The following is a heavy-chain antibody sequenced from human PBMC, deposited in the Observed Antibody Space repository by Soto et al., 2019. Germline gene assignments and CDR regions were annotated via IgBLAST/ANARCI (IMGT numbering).Heavy chain of an antibody. CDR2: ISGSGGST. Sequence: GVSLRLSCAASGFTFSSYAMSWVRQAPGKGLEWVSAISGSGGSTYYADSVKGRFTISRDNSKNTLYLQMNSLRAEDTAVYYCAKDHPDIVVVPTTTWGQGTLVTVSS. V-gene: IGHV3-23*01. J-gene: IGHJ5*02. CDR3: AKDHPDIVVVPTTT. CDR1: GFTFSSYA. D-gene: IGHD2-15*01.